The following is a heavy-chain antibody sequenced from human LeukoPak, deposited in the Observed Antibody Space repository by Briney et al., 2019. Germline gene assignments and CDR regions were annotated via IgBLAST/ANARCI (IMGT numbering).Heavy chain of an antibody. V-gene: IGHV3-23*01. CDR3: ARPKYSYGSFDY. Sequence: GGSLRLSCAASGFTFSSYAMSWVRQAPGKGLEWVSAISGSGGSTYYADSVKGRFTISRDNSKNTLFLQMNSLRAEDTAVYYCARPKYSYGSFDYWGQGTLVTVSS. J-gene: IGHJ4*02. D-gene: IGHD5-18*01. CDR2: ISGSGGST. CDR1: GFTFSSYA.